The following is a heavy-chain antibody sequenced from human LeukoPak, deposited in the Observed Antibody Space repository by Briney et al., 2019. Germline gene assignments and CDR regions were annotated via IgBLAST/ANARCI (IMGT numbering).Heavy chain of an antibody. CDR2: INHSGRV. D-gene: IGHD3-22*01. Sequence: SETLSLTCAVSGESFSDNYWTWVRQPPGKGLEWIWDINHSGRVNYRPSLKSRVTISADTSKSQFSLKLSAVTAADTAVYYCARGLGPMSPSLDYWGQGSLVTVSS. V-gene: IGHV4-34*01. CDR3: ARGLGPMSPSLDY. J-gene: IGHJ4*02. CDR1: GESFSDNY.